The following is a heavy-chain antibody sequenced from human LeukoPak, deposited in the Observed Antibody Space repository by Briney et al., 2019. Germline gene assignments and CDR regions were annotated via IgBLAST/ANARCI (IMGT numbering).Heavy chain of an antibody. J-gene: IGHJ4*02. CDR3: ASGSSL. CDR1: GGTFSGYA. D-gene: IGHD3-10*01. V-gene: IGHV1-69*05. Sequence: ASVKVSCKASGGTFSGYAVIWVRQAPGQGLEWMGGTVPLKYAQKFQGRVTFTTDESTSTAFMELSSLTSQDTAVYYCASGSSLWGQGTLVTVSS. CDR2: TVPL.